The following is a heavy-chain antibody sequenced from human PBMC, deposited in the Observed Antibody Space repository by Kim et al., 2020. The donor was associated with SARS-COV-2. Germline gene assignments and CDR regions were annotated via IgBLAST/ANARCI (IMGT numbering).Heavy chain of an antibody. CDR1: GYTFTSYA. CDR2: INTNTGNP. D-gene: IGHD1-7*01. Sequence: ASVKVSCKASGYTFTSYAMNWVRQAPGQGLEWMGWINTNTGNPTYAQGFTGRFVFSLDTSVSTAYLQISSLKAEDTAVYYCARDRSITGTTAFDIWGQGTMVTVSS. J-gene: IGHJ3*02. V-gene: IGHV7-4-1*02. CDR3: ARDRSITGTTAFDI.